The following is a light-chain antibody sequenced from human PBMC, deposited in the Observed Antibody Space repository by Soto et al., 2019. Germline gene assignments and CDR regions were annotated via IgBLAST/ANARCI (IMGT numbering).Light chain of an antibody. J-gene: IGKJ2*01. V-gene: IGKV1-5*01. CDR2: DAS. CDR1: QSISYW. Sequence: DIQMTQSPSTLSASVGDRVTITCRASQSISYWLAWYQQKPGKAPKLLIFDASSLESGVSSRFSGSGSGTEFTLTISSLQPDDLGPFHCQQYNSYPYTFGQGTKLEIK. CDR3: QQYNSYPYT.